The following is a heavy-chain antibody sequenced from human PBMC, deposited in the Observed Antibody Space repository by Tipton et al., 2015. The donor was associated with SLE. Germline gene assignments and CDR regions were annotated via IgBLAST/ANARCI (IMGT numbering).Heavy chain of an antibody. CDR2: ISYDGSNK. J-gene: IGHJ6*02. V-gene: IGHV3-30-3*01. Sequence: SLRLSCAASGFTFSSYATHWVRQAPGKGLEWVAVISYDGSNKYYADSVKGRFTISRGNSKNTLYLQMNSLRAEDTAVYYCARSGYCRSTSCYEYYYGMDVWGQGTTVTVSS. D-gene: IGHD2-2*01. CDR3: ARSGYCRSTSCYEYYYGMDV. CDR1: GFTFSSYA.